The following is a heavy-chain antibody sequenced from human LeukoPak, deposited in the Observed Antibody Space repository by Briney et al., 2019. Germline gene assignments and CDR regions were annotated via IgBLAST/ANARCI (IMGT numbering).Heavy chain of an antibody. V-gene: IGHV3-30*18. CDR3: AKYSQLLKPGGRWDAFDI. CDR1: GFTFSSYG. J-gene: IGHJ3*02. D-gene: IGHD2-2*01. CDR2: ISYDGSNK. Sequence: GGSLRLSCAASGFTFSSYGMHWVRQAPGKGLEWVAVISYDGSNKYYADSVKGPFTISRDNSENTLYLQMNSLRAEDTAVYYCAKYSQLLKPGGRWDAFDIWGQGTMVTVSS.